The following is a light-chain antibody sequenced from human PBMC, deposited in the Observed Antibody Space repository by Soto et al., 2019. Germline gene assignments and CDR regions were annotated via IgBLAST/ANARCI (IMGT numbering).Light chain of an antibody. CDR2: DDS. CDR1: QSVRGW. V-gene: IGKV1-5*01. J-gene: IGKJ1*01. CDR3: QQYNSYWT. Sequence: DIQVTQSPSSLSASVGDRVTITCRASQSVRGWLAWYQQKPGKAPKVLIYDDSSLHSGVPSRFSGSGSGTEFTLTITSLQPDDVATYYCQQYNSYWTFGQGTKVEVK.